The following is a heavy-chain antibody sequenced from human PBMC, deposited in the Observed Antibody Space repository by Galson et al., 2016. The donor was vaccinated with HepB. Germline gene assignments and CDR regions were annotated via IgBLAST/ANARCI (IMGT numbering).Heavy chain of an antibody. Sequence: LSLTCTVSGGSISSGGYYWTWIRQHPGKGLEWIGYIYYSGATYYSPSLKSRVTISVDTSKNQFSLKLSSVTAADTAVYYCARDRGRDFDYWGQGTLVTVSS. CDR1: GGSISSGGYY. V-gene: IGHV4-31*03. CDR2: IYYSGAT. CDR3: ARDRGRDFDY. D-gene: IGHD1-26*01. J-gene: IGHJ4*02.